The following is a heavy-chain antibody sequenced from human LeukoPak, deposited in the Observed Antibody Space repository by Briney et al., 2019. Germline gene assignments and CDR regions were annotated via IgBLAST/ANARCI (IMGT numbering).Heavy chain of an antibody. V-gene: IGHV4-34*01. D-gene: IGHD1-26*01. Sequence: PSETLSLTCAVYGGSFSGYYWSWIRQPPGKGLEWIGEINHSGSTNYNPSLKSRVTISVDKSKNQFSLKLSSVTAADTAVYYCAREEVGATRFDPWGQGTLVTVSS. CDR3: AREEVGATRFDP. J-gene: IGHJ5*02. CDR1: GGSFSGYY. CDR2: INHSGST.